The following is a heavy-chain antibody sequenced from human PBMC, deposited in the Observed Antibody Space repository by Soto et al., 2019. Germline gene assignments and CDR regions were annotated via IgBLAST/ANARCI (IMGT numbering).Heavy chain of an antibody. J-gene: IGHJ4*01. CDR3: TRGYSRYDAALDY. D-gene: IGHD5-12*01. CDR1: GGSMSSYY. Sequence: PSETLSLTCTVSGGSMSSYYWTWIRQPPGKGLEWIGYIYNSERSNYSPSLKSRVTMSIDTSKNQFSLKLTSVTAADTAVYYCTRGYSRYDAALDYWGQGTLVTVSS. V-gene: IGHV4-59*01. CDR2: IYNSERS.